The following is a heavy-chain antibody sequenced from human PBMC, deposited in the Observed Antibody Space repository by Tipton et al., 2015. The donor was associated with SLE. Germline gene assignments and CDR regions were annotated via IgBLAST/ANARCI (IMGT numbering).Heavy chain of an antibody. V-gene: IGHV1-46*01. CDR2: VDPSSGSA. Sequence: QSGAEVKKPGASVKVSCKASGNAFSGNYIHWVRQAPGQGLEWMGIVDPSSGSASYAQKFQGRVAMTRDTSARSVYMELSSLRSEDTAVYYCALRWPDTWTTVYWGQGTLVTVSS. J-gene: IGHJ4*02. D-gene: IGHD5-12*01. CDR1: GNAFSGNY. CDR3: ALRWPDTWTTVY.